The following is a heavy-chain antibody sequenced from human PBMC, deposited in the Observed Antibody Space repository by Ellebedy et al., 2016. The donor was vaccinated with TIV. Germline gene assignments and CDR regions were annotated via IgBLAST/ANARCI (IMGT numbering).Heavy chain of an antibody. J-gene: IGHJ6*02. D-gene: IGHD5-18*01. CDR3: AKDRDNYGGAPYNGMDI. Sequence: LSLTCAASGFTVSRNYMNWVRQAPGKGLEWVAFIRFDGNNAYYADSAKGRFTISRDNSKNTLYLQMNSLRAEDTAVYYCAKDRDNYGGAPYNGMDIWGQGTTVTVSS. V-gene: IGHV3-30*02. CDR1: GFTVSRNY. CDR2: IRFDGNNA.